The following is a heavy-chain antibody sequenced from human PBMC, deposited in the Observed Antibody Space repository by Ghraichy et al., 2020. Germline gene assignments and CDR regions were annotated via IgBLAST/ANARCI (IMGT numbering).Heavy chain of an antibody. CDR1: GGSISSGGYY. CDR2: IYYSRST. D-gene: IGHD3-3*01. J-gene: IGHJ5*02. V-gene: IGHV4-31*03. CDR3: ARVYDFWTRDARFDP. Sequence: SETLSLTCTVSGGSISSGGYYWSWIRQHPGKGLEWIGYIYYSRSTYYNPSLKSRVTISVDTSKNQFSLKLSSVTAADTAVYYCARVYDFWTRDARFDPWGQGTLVTVSS.